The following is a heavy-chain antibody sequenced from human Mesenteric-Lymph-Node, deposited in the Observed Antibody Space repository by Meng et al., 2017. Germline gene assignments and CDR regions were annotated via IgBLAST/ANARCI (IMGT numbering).Heavy chain of an antibody. V-gene: IGHV3-23*01. J-gene: IGHJ5*02. CDR2: INEDGSTA. D-gene: IGHD3-3*01. CDR1: GFTFSNYA. CDR3: VEYWFDP. Sequence: EVQLLGCWGGLVQPGGSLTLSWAASGFTFSNYAMTWVRQAPGKGLVWVSRINEDGSTASYADSVKGRFTISRDNAKNTLYLQMNSLRAEDTAVYYCVEYWFDPWGQGTLVTVSS.